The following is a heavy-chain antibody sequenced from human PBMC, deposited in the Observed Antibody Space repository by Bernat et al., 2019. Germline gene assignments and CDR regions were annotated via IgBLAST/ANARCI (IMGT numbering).Heavy chain of an antibody. J-gene: IGHJ4*02. V-gene: IGHV3-23*01. Sequence: EVQLLESGGGLVQPGGSLRLSCAASGFTFSSYAMSWVRQAPGKGLEWVSAISGSGGSTSYEDSVKGRFTIARDNSKNRLYLQMNSLRAEDTAVYYCAKESAAASRSVDYWGQGTLVTVSS. CDR2: ISGSGGST. CDR1: GFTFSSYA. CDR3: AKESAAASRSVDY. D-gene: IGHD6-13*01.